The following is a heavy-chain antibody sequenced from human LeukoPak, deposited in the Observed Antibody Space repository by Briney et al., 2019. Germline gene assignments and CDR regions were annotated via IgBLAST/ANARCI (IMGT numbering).Heavy chain of an antibody. CDR2: ISGSGGST. J-gene: IGHJ4*02. Sequence: GGSLSLSCAASGFTFSSCAMSWVRQAPGKGLEWVSAISGSGGSTYYADSVKGRFTISRDNSKNTLYLQMNSLRAEDTAVYYCAKEIMESGKVLPFDYWGQGTLVTVSS. CDR3: AKEIMESGKVLPFDY. V-gene: IGHV3-23*01. D-gene: IGHD3-16*01. CDR1: GFTFSSCA.